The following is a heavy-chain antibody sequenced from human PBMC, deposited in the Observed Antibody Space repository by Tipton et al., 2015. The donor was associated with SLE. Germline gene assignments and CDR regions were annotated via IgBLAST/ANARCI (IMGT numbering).Heavy chain of an antibody. D-gene: IGHD3-10*01. CDR3: ARAKGSGTYSSGQFDS. Sequence: TLSLTCTVSGGSISSYYWSWIRQPPGKGLEWIGYIHHSGSTNYNPSLQSRVTISADTSKNQFSLKVRSVTAADTALYYCARAKGSGTYSSGQFDSWGQGTLVTVSS. CDR1: GGSISSYY. J-gene: IGHJ4*02. CDR2: IHHSGST. V-gene: IGHV4-59*01.